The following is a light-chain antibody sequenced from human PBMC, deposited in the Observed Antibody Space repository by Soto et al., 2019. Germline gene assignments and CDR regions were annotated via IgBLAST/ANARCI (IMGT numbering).Light chain of an antibody. CDR3: TSYTATSTLEV. CDR1: SSDIGGYNY. V-gene: IGLV2-14*03. CDR2: DVT. Sequence: QSALTQPASVSGSPGQSTTISCTGTSSDIGGYNYVSWYQQHPGKAPKLIIFDVTYRPSGVSNRFSGSKSGNTASLTISGLQAEDEADYYCTSYTATSTLEVFGGGTKLTVL. J-gene: IGLJ2*01.